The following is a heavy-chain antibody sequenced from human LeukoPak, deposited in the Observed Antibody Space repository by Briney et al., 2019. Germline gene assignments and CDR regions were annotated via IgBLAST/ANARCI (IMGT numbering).Heavy chain of an antibody. Sequence: SETLSLTCTVSGGSISSFDSYWSWIRQYPGKGLEWIGCVYYSGSTYFNPSLKSRVTISVDTSKNQFSLNLSSVTAADTAVYYCARGRDAYKVGYWGQGTLVTVSS. D-gene: IGHD5-24*01. CDR2: VYYSGST. V-gene: IGHV4-31*03. J-gene: IGHJ4*02. CDR1: GGSISSFDSY. CDR3: ARGRDAYKVGY.